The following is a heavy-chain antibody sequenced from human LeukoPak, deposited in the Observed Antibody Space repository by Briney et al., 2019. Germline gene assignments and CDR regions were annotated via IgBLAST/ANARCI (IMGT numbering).Heavy chain of an antibody. CDR3: AARPMGTGWFDP. Sequence: PSETLSLTCTVSGGSLSSYYWSWLRQPPGKGLEGIGYIYYSGSTNYNPSLKSRVTISVDTSKNQFSLKLSSVTAADTAVYYCAARPMGTGWFDPWGQGTLVTVSS. D-gene: IGHD5-24*01. V-gene: IGHV4-59*01. CDR2: IYYSGST. CDR1: GGSLSSYY. J-gene: IGHJ5*02.